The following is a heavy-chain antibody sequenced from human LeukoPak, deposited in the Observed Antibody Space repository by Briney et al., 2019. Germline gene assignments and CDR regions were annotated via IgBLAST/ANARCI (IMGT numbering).Heavy chain of an antibody. V-gene: IGHV3-48*04. J-gene: IGHJ4*02. CDR2: ISSSGGTI. CDR3: AGEGYGDHDGDY. D-gene: IGHD4-17*01. Sequence: GGSLRLSCAASGFTFSTYTMHWIRQAPGKGLEWVSYISSSGGTIYYADSVKGRFTISRDNAKNSLYLQMNSLRAEDTAVYYCAGEGYGDHDGDYWGQGTLVTVSS. CDR1: GFTFSTYT.